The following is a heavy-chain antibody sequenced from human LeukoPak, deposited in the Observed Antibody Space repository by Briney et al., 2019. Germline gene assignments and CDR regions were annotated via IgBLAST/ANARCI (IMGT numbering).Heavy chain of an antibody. CDR3: AREKVGATTDYYYGMDV. Sequence: SVKVSCKASGGTFSSYAISWVRQAPGQGLEWMGRIIPILGIANYAQKFQGRVTITADKSTSTAYMELSSLRSEDTAVYCCAREKVGATTDYYYGMDVWGQGTTVTVSS. J-gene: IGHJ6*02. D-gene: IGHD1-26*01. V-gene: IGHV1-69*04. CDR1: GGTFSSYA. CDR2: IIPILGIA.